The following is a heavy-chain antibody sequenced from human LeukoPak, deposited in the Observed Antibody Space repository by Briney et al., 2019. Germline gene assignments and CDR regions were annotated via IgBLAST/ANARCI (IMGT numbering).Heavy chain of an antibody. CDR2: ISGSGGST. CDR1: GFTFSSYA. Sequence: GGSLRLSCAASGFTFSSYAMSWVRQAPGKGLEWVSAISGSGGSTYYADSVKGRSTISRDNSKNTMYLQMNSLRAEDTAVYYCAKQQLVRGSGSYLDYWGQGTLVTVSS. V-gene: IGHV3-23*01. D-gene: IGHD6-13*01. CDR3: AKQQLVRGSGSYLDY. J-gene: IGHJ4*02.